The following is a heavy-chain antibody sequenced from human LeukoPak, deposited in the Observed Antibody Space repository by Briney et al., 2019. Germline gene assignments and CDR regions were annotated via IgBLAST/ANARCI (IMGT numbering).Heavy chain of an antibody. J-gene: IGHJ4*02. CDR1: GGSFSGYY. CDR2: INHSGST. V-gene: IGHV4-34*01. Sequence: SETLSLTCAVYGGSFSGYYWSWIRQPPGKGLEWIGEINHSGSTNYNPSLKSRVTISVDTSKNQFSLKLSSVTAADTAMYYCVAIKYYFDSSGYDYWGQGTLVTVSS. D-gene: IGHD3-22*01. CDR3: VAIKYYFDSSGYDY.